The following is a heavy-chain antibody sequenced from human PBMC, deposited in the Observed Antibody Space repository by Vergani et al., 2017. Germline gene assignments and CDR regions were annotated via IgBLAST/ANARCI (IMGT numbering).Heavy chain of an antibody. D-gene: IGHD3-10*01. CDR1: GASVNSYY. CDR2: VSFRGDT. J-gene: IGHJ4*02. CDR3: ARSRIYYGAESPDY. Sequence: QLQLQESGPGLVKPSETLSLTCTVSGASVNSYYWTWIRQPPGKGLEWMGYVSFRGDTLYDPSVKGRMTISLNTSSNQFSLYLTSVTAADTAVYYCARSRIYYGAESPDYWGQGTLVTVSS. V-gene: IGHV4-59*02.